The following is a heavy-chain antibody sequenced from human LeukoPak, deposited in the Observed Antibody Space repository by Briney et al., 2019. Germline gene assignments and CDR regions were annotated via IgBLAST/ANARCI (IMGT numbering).Heavy chain of an antibody. CDR1: GFTFSSYG. V-gene: IGHV3-30*03. CDR3: ARSDWFDP. J-gene: IGHJ5*02. Sequence: GGSLRLSCAASGFTFSSYGMHWVRQAPGKGLEWVAVISYDGSNKYYADSVKGRFTISRDNSKNTLYLQMNSLRAEDTAVFYCARSDWFDPWGQGTLVIVSS. CDR2: ISYDGSNK.